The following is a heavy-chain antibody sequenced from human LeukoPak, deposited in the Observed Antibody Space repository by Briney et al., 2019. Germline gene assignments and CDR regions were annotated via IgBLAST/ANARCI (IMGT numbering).Heavy chain of an antibody. D-gene: IGHD6-13*01. CDR2: IYYSGST. J-gene: IGHJ5*02. CDR1: GGSISSSSYY. V-gene: IGHV4-39*01. Sequence: PSETLSRACTVSGGSISSSSYYWGWIRQTPGKGLEWIGSIYYSGSTYYNPSLKSRVTISVDTSKNQFSLKLSSVTAADTAVYYCARRQGNRAAAGTGWFDPWGQGTLVTVSS. CDR3: ARRQGNRAAAGTGWFDP.